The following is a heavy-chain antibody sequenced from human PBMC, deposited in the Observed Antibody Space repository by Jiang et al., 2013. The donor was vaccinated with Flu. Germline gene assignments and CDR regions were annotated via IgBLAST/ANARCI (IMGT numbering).Heavy chain of an antibody. CDR2: FDPEDGET. CDR1: GYTFTSYD. D-gene: IGHD4-23*01. J-gene: IGHJ4*02. CDR3: ATNLQMTTVVTHFDY. V-gene: IGHV1-24*01. Sequence: SVKVSCKASGYTFTSYDINWVRQAPGKGLEWMGGFDPEDGETIYAQKFQGRVTMTEDTSTDTAYMELSSLRSEDTAVYYCATNLQMTTVVTHFDYWGQGTLVTVSS.